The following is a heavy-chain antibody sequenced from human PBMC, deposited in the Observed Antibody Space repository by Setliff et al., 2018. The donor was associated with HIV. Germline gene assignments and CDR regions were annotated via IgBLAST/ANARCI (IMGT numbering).Heavy chain of an antibody. V-gene: IGHV4-59*01. CDR3: ARIPWVATLWGGAFDL. CDR2: LYYSGST. J-gene: IGHJ3*01. D-gene: IGHD5-12*01. CDR1: GASIRSYY. Sequence: PSETLSLTCIVPGASIRSYYWAWIRQSPGRGLQYLGHLYYSGSTNYNPSLKSRITMSMDTSKNQFSLQLSSVTAADTAVYYCARIPWVATLWGGAFDLWGHGTMVTVSS.